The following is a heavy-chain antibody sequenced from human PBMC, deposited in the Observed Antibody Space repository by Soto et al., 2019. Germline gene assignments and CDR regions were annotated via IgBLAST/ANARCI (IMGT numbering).Heavy chain of an antibody. CDR2: INAGNGNT. CDR3: ARGGSLYWYFDL. D-gene: IGHD1-26*01. V-gene: IGHV1-3*01. Sequence: ASVKVSCKASGYTFTNYAMHWVRQAPGQRLEWMGWINAGNGNTKYSQKSQGRVTITRDTSASTAYMELNSLRSEDTAVYYCARGGSLYWYFDLWGRGTLVTSPQ. CDR1: GYTFTNYA. J-gene: IGHJ2*01.